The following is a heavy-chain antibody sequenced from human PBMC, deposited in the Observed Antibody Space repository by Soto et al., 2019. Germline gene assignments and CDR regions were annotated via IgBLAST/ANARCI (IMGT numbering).Heavy chain of an antibody. CDR1: GFTFDDYG. D-gene: IGHD3-10*01. J-gene: IGHJ4*02. Sequence: GGSLRLSCAASGFTFDDYGMHWVRQAPGKGLEWVSGISWNSGSIGYADSVKGRFTISRDNAKNSLYLQMNSLRAEDTALYYCAKDFHPMVRGVINSFDYWGQGTLVTVSS. CDR2: ISWNSGSI. CDR3: AKDFHPMVRGVINSFDY. V-gene: IGHV3-9*01.